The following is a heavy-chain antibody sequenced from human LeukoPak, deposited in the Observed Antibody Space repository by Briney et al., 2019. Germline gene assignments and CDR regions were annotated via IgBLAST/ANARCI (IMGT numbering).Heavy chain of an antibody. Sequence: SETLSLTCAVYGGSFSGYYWSWIRQPPGKGLEWIGEINHSGSTNYNPSLKSRVTISVDTSKNQFSLKLSSVTAADTAVYYCARSLSGYYDSSGYYSFDYWGQGTLVTVSS. D-gene: IGHD3-22*01. V-gene: IGHV4-34*01. J-gene: IGHJ4*02. CDR1: GGSFSGYY. CDR2: INHSGST. CDR3: ARSLSGYYDSSGYYSFDY.